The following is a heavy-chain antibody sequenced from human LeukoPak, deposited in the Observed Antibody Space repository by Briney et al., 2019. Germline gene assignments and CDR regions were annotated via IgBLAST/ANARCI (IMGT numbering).Heavy chain of an antibody. CDR3: ARVYSGSYFLYYYYGMDV. D-gene: IGHD1-26*01. CDR1: GFTFSSYA. J-gene: IGHJ6*02. V-gene: IGHV3-30-3*01. CDR2: ISYDGSNK. Sequence: GRSLRLFCAASGFTFSSYAMHWVRQAPGKGLEWVAVISYDGSNKYYADSVKGRFTISRDNSKNTLYLQMNSLRAEDTAVYYCARVYSGSYFLYYYYGMDVWGQGTTVTVSS.